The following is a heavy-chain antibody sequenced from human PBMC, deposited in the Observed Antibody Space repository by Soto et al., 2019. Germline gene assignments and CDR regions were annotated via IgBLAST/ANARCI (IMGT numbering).Heavy chain of an antibody. D-gene: IGHD4-4*01. CDR3: ARGATVGQGYYYGMDV. V-gene: IGHV1-69*13. Sequence: GASVKVSCKASGGTVTKYAISCVVQAPLQGLEWMGGIIPLFRTANYAQKYQGRVTITADESASTAYMELRSLTSEDTAVYYCARGATVGQGYYYGMDVWGQGTTVTVSS. CDR2: IIPLFRTA. CDR1: GGTVTKYA. J-gene: IGHJ6*02.